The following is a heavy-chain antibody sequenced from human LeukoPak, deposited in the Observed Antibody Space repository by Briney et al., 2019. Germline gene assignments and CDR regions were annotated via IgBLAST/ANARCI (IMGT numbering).Heavy chain of an antibody. CDR2: IYYSGST. CDR1: AGSISSYY. Sequence: PSETLSLTCTVSAGSISSYYWSWIRQPPGEGLEWIGYIYYSGSTNYNPSLKSRVTISVDTSKNQFSLKLSSVTAADTAVYYCARLYGGNSAFDYWGQGTLVTVSS. J-gene: IGHJ4*02. V-gene: IGHV4-59*08. D-gene: IGHD4-23*01. CDR3: ARLYGGNSAFDY.